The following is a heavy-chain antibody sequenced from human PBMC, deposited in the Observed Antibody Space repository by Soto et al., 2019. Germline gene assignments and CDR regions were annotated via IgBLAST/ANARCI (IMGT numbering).Heavy chain of an antibody. Sequence: QVQLVQSGAEVKKPGSSVKVSCKASGGTFSSYAISWVRQAPGQGLEWMGGIIPIFGTANYAQKFQGRVTITADESTSTAYMELGSLKSEDTAVYYCARDKPPGTAFYGDHRMDVWGQGTTVTVSS. CDR3: ARDKPPGTAFYGDHRMDV. D-gene: IGHD4-17*01. V-gene: IGHV1-69*01. CDR2: IIPIFGTA. J-gene: IGHJ6*02. CDR1: GGTFSSYA.